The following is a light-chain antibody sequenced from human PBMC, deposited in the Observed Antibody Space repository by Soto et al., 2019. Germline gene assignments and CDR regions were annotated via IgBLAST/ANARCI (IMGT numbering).Light chain of an antibody. Sequence: QSALTQPASVSGSPGQSITVSCTTTSSDVATYNLVSWYQVHPGEAPKLIIYEVNKRPSGVSDRFSGSKSAFTASLTISGLQAEDEGDYYCCSYAGLDNYVFGTGTKVTVL. J-gene: IGLJ1*01. V-gene: IGLV2-23*02. CDR2: EVN. CDR1: SSDVATYNL. CDR3: CSYAGLDNYV.